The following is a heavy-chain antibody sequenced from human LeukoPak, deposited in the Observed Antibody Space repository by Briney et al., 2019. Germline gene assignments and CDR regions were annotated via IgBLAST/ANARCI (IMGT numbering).Heavy chain of an antibody. Sequence: GRSLRLSCAASGFTFSSYGMHWVRQAPGRGLEWVAVIWYDGSNKYYADSVKGRFTISRDNSKNTLYLQMNSLRAEDTAVYYCAKEQYAMVRGVGWFDPWGQGTLVTVSS. CDR1: GFTFSSYG. J-gene: IGHJ5*02. V-gene: IGHV3-33*06. CDR3: AKEQYAMVRGVGWFDP. CDR2: IWYDGSNK. D-gene: IGHD3-10*01.